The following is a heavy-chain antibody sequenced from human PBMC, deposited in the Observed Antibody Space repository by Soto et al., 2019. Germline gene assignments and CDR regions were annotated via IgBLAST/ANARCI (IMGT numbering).Heavy chain of an antibody. Sequence: QVQLVESGGGVVQPGRSLRLSCAASGFTFSSYGMHWVRQAPGKGLEWVAVISHDGSNKYYADSVKGRFTISRDNSKNTLYLQMNSLRAEDTAVYYCAKAGRHGDVSPWGQGTLVTVSS. J-gene: IGHJ5*02. CDR1: GFTFSSYG. D-gene: IGHD4-17*01. CDR3: AKAGRHGDVSP. CDR2: ISHDGSNK. V-gene: IGHV3-30*18.